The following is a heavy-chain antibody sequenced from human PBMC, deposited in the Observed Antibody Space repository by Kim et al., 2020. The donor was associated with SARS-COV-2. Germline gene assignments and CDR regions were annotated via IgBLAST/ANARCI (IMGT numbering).Heavy chain of an antibody. Sequence: SVKVSCKASGGTFSSYAISWVRQAPGQGLEWMGRIIPILGIANYAQKFQGRVTITADKSTSTAYMELSSLRSEDTAVYYCARERYCSSTSCYVTFDYWGQGTLVTVSS. J-gene: IGHJ4*02. CDR3: ARERYCSSTSCYVTFDY. CDR1: GGTFSSYA. D-gene: IGHD2-2*01. CDR2: IIPILGIA. V-gene: IGHV1-69*04.